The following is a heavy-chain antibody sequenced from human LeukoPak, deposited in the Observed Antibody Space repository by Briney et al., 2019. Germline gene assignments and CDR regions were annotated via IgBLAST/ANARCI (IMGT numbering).Heavy chain of an antibody. CDR1: GGSISSSNW. D-gene: IGHD5-18*01. J-gene: IGHJ3*02. CDR2: IYHSGST. CDR3: AREGDTAMVLRRGLDI. Sequence: SETLSLTCAVSGGSISSSNWWSWVRQPPGKGLEWIGEIYHSGSTNYNPSPKSRVTISVDKSKNQFSLKLSSVTAADTAVYYCAREGDTAMVLRRGLDIWGQGTMVTVSS. V-gene: IGHV4-4*02.